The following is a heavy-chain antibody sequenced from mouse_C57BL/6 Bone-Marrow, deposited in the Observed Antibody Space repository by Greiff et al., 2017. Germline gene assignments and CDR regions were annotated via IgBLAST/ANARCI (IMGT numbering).Heavy chain of an antibody. D-gene: IGHD1-1*01. J-gene: IGHJ4*01. CDR3: TCYYYGSSYDYAMDY. V-gene: IGHV14-4*01. Sequence: VQLKESGAELVRPGASVKLSCTASGFNIKDDYMHWVKQRPEQGLEWIGWIDPENGDTEYASKFQGKATITADTSSNTAYLQLSSLTSEDTAVYYCTCYYYGSSYDYAMDYWGQGTSVTVSS. CDR2: IDPENGDT. CDR1: GFNIKDDY.